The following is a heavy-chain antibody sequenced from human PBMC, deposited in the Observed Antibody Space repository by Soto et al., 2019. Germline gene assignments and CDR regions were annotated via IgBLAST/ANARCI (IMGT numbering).Heavy chain of an antibody. D-gene: IGHD1-26*01. CDR2: IAFDGNKK. CDR3: AKPLWGSYLGSGFDY. Sequence: GGSLRLSCAASGFTFSGYGMHWVRQAPGKGLEWVAVIAFDGNKKYYADSVKGRFTISRDNSKTTLYLQMSSLNAADTAVYYCAKPLWGSYLGSGFDYWGQGTLVTVSS. CDR1: GFTFSGYG. V-gene: IGHV3-30*18. J-gene: IGHJ4*02.